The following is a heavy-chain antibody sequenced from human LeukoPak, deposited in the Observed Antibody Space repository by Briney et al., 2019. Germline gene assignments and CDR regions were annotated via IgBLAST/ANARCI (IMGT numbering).Heavy chain of an antibody. CDR2: IYWNDDK. CDR3: AHSGTVTTPHDAFDI. J-gene: IGHJ3*02. D-gene: IGHD4-17*01. Sequence: SGPALVKPTQTLTLTCTFSGFSLSTSGVGVGWVRQPPGKALEWLASIYWNDDKRYSPSLKSRLTITKDTSKNQVVLTMTNMDPVDTATYYCAHSGTVTTPHDAFDIWGQGTMVTVFS. V-gene: IGHV2-5*01. CDR1: GFSLSTSGVG.